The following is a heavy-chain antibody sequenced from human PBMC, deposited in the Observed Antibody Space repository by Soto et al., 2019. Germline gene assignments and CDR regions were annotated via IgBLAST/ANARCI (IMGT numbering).Heavy chain of an antibody. CDR1: GYTFTSYY. CDR3: AREGSLYYYDSSGYRDAFDL. J-gene: IGHJ3*01. D-gene: IGHD3-22*01. V-gene: IGHV1-46*01. CDR2: INPSGGST. Sequence: GASVKVSCKASGYTFTSYYMHWVRQAPGQGLEGMGIINPSGGSTSYAQKFQGRVTMTRDTSTSTVYMELSSLRSEDTAVYYCAREGSLYYYDSSGYRDAFDLWGQGTMVTVSS.